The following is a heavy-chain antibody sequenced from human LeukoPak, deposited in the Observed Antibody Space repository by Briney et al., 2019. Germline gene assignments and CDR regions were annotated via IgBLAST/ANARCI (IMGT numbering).Heavy chain of an antibody. CDR3: ARGISATVSITVYYYRMNV. D-gene: IGHD3-3*01. J-gene: IGHJ6*02. V-gene: IGHV3-30*03. Sequence: PGRSLRLSCAASGFTFSSYGMHWVRQAPGKGLEWVAVISYDGSNKYYADSVKGRFTISRDNSKNTLYLQMNSLKSEDTAVYYCARGISATVSITVYYYRMNVWGQGTTVTVSS. CDR1: GFTFSSYG. CDR2: ISYDGSNK.